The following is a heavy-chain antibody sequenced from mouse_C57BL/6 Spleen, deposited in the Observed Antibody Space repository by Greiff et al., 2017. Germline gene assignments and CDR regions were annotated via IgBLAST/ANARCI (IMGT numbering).Heavy chain of an antibody. J-gene: IGHJ4*01. CDR1: GYTFTDHT. Sequence: QVQLKQSDAELVKPGASVKISCKVSGYTFTDHTIHWMKQRPEQGLEWIGYIYPRDGSTKYNEKFKGKATLTADKSSSTAYMQLNSLTSEDSAVYFCARCPFIYYYGSSYYAMDYWGQGTSVTVSS. V-gene: IGHV1-78*01. CDR2: IYPRDGST. D-gene: IGHD1-1*01. CDR3: ARCPFIYYYGSSYYAMDY.